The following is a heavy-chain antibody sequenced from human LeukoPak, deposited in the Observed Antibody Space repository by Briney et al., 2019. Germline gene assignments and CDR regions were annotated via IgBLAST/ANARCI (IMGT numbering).Heavy chain of an antibody. CDR2: VNPNSGGT. CDR1: VYAFTVYY. Sequence: ASVKVSCKASVYAFTVYYMHWVRQAPGQGLEWMGWVNPNSGGTNYAQKFQGRVTMTRDTSISTAYMELRRLRSDDTAVYYCARDHLDFWSGYNYFEYWGQGALGTVSS. CDR3: ARDHLDFWSGYNYFEY. D-gene: IGHD3-3*01. V-gene: IGHV1-2*02. J-gene: IGHJ4*02.